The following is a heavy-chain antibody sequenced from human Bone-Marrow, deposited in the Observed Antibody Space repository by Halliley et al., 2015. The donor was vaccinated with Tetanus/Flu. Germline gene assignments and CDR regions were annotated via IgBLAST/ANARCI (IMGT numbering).Heavy chain of an antibody. CDR3: ATDWEGAAPH. J-gene: IGHJ4*02. CDR2: MNSDGSRT. D-gene: IGHD1-26*01. CDR1: GFIFSDYW. V-gene: IGHV3-74*01. Sequence: SLRLSCEASGFIFSDYWMHWVRQARGKGLVWVSRMNSDGSRTDYADSVKGRFTISRDNAKNTLYLQMSGLRVEDTGRYFCATDWEGAAPHWGQGTLVTVSS.